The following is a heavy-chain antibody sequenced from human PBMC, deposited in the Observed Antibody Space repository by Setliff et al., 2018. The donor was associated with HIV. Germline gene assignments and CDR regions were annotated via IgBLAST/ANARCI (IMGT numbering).Heavy chain of an antibody. V-gene: IGHV1-18*01. J-gene: IGHJ3*02. Sequence: ASVKVSCKASGYTFTSYGISWVRQAPGQGLEWMGWISAYNGNTNYAQKLQGRVTMTTDTSTSTAYMELRSLRSDDTAVYYCARDIVEVVAAPDAFDIWGQGTMVTVS. D-gene: IGHD2-15*01. CDR1: GYTFTSYG. CDR2: ISAYNGNT. CDR3: ARDIVEVVAAPDAFDI.